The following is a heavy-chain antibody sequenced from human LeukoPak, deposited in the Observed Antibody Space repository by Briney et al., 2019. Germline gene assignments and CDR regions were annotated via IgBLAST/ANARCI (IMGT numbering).Heavy chain of an antibody. CDR1: GYTFTGYY. J-gene: IGHJ5*02. D-gene: IGHD1-7*01. V-gene: IGHV1-2*06. CDR3: ARVVREVELRGGPNWFDP. CDR2: INPNSGGT. Sequence: ASVKVSCKASGYTFTGYYMHWVRQAPGQGLEWMGRINPNSGGTNYAQKFQGRVTMTRDTSISAAYMELSRLRSDDTAVYYCARVVREVELRGGPNWFDPSGQGTLVTVSS.